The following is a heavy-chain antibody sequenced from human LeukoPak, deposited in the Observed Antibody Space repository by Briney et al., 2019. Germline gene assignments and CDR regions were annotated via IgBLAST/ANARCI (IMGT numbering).Heavy chain of an antibody. CDR1: GGSFSGYY. CDR3: ARVVNDFWSCDVHWFDP. V-gene: IGHV4-34*01. Sequence: SETLSLTCAVYGGSFSGYYWSWIRQPPGKGLEWIGEINHSGSTNYNPSLKSRVTISVDTSKNQFSLKLSSVTAADTAVYYCARVVNDFWSCDVHWFDPWGQGTLVTVSS. J-gene: IGHJ5*02. D-gene: IGHD3-3*01. CDR2: INHSGST.